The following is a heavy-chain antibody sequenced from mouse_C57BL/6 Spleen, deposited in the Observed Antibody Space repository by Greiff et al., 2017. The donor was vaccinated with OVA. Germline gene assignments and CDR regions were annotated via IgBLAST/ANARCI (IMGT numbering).Heavy chain of an antibody. D-gene: IGHD1-1*01. V-gene: IGHV1-43*01. Sequence: EVKLMESGPELVKPGASVKISCKASGYSFTGYYMHWVKQSSEKSLEWIGEINPSTGGTSYNQKFKGKATLTVDKSSSTAYMQLKSLTSEDSAVYYCARPYYGSSYEGWFAYWGQGTLGTVSA. J-gene: IGHJ3*01. CDR2: INPSTGGT. CDR1: GYSFTGYY. CDR3: ARPYYGSSYEGWFAY.